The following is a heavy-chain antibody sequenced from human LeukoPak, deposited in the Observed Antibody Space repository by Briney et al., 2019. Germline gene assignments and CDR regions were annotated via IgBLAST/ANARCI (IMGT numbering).Heavy chain of an antibody. V-gene: IGHV1-69*13. CDR1: GGTFSSYA. CDR3: ARVFSYYDSSGYYYPYYFDY. CDR2: IIPIFGTA. J-gene: IGHJ4*02. Sequence: SVKVSCKASGGTFSSYAISWVRQAPGQGLEWKGGIIPIFGTANYAQKFQGRVTITADESTSTAYMELSSLRSEDTAVYYCARVFSYYDSSGYYYPYYFDYWGQGTLVTVSS. D-gene: IGHD3-22*01.